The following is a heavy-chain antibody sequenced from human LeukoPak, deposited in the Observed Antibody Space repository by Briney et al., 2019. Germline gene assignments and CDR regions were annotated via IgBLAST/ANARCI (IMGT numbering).Heavy chain of an antibody. J-gene: IGHJ4*02. CDR3: ARVAVMPHFEY. CDR1: GFTFSSYW. V-gene: IGHV3-7*03. CDR2: IKQDGSAK. Sequence: GGSLRLSCAASGFTFSSYWMGWVRQAPGKGLEWVANIKQDGSAKDYVDSLKGRFTISRGNAKSSLYLQMNSLRAEDTAVYYCARVAVMPHFEYWGQGTLVTVSS. D-gene: IGHD2/OR15-2a*01.